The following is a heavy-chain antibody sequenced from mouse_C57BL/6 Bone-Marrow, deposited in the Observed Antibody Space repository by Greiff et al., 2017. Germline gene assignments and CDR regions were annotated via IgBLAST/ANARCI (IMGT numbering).Heavy chain of an antibody. CDR3: ARGDYYYGSSPAWFAY. CDR1: GYTFTSYG. CDR2: IYTRSGNT. J-gene: IGHJ3*01. Sequence: QVQLQQSGAELARPGASVKLSCKASGYTFTSYGRSWVKQSTGQGLEWIGEIYTRSGNTYYNEKFKGKSTLTADKSSSTAYMELSSLTSEDSAVYFCARGDYYYGSSPAWFAYWGQGTLVTVSA. V-gene: IGHV1-81*01. D-gene: IGHD1-1*01.